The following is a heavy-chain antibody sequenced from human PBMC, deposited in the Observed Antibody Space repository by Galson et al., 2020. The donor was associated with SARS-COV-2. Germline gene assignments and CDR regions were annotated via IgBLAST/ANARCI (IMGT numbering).Heavy chain of an antibody. D-gene: IGHD5-12*01. CDR1: GYTFTSYG. CDR3: ARDPRIVATIGGLSFDY. J-gene: IGHJ4*02. CDR2: ISAYNGNT. V-gene: IGHV1-18*04. Sequence: ASVKVSCKASGYTFTSYGISWVRQAPGQGLEWMGWISAYNGNTNYAQKLQGRVTMTTDTSTSTAYMELRSLRSDDTAVYYCARDPRIVATIGGLSFDYWGQGTLVTVSS.